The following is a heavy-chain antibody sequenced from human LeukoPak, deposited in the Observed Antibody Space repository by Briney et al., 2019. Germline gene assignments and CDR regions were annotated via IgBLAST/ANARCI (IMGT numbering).Heavy chain of an antibody. Sequence: SETLSLTCTVSGGSISSSSYYWGWIRQPPGKGLEWIGSIYYSGSTYYNPSLKSRVTISVDTSKNQFSLKLSSVTAADTAVYYCASEGVVVPAAIRGGGWGQGTMVTVSS. CDR3: ASEGVVVPAAIRGGG. CDR2: IYYSGST. V-gene: IGHV4-39*01. CDR1: GGSISSSSYY. D-gene: IGHD2-2*02. J-gene: IGHJ3*01.